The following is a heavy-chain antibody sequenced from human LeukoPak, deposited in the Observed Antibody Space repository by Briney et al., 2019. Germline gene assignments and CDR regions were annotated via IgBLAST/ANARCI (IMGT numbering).Heavy chain of an antibody. V-gene: IGHV3-33*01. Sequence: PGGSLRLSCAASGFTFSSYGMHWVRQAPGKGLEWVAVIWYDGSNKYYADSVKGRFTISRDNSKNTLYLQMNSLRAEDTAVYYCARQSDNYYGSGSYPDYWGQGTLVTVSS. CDR3: ARQSDNYYGSGSYPDY. J-gene: IGHJ4*02. CDR1: GFTFSSYG. D-gene: IGHD3-10*01. CDR2: IWYDGSNK.